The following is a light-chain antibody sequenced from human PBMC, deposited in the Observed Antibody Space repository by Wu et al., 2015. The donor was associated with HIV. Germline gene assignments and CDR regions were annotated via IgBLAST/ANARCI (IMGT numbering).Light chain of an antibody. CDR2: GAS. CDR1: QSVSSSY. Sequence: EIVLTQSPGTLSLSRGERATLSCRASQSVSSSYLAWYQQKPGQAPRLLIYGASSRATAIPDRFSGSGSGTDFTLTISRLEPEDFAVYYCQQYGSSRVTFGGGTKVEIK. J-gene: IGKJ4*01. V-gene: IGKV3-20*01. CDR3: QQYGSSRVT.